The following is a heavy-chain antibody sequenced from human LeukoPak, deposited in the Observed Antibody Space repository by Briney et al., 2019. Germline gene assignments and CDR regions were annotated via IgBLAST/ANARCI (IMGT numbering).Heavy chain of an antibody. V-gene: IGHV1-69*05. CDR2: IIPIFGTA. J-gene: IGHJ4*02. CDR3: ARSGDYGDYVFSDY. D-gene: IGHD4-17*01. Sequence: SVKVSCKASGGTFSSYAISWARQAPGQGLEWMGGIIPIFGTANYAQKFQGRVTITTDESTSTAYMELSSLRSEDTAVYYCARSGDYGDYVFSDYWGQGTLVTVSS. CDR1: GGTFSSYA.